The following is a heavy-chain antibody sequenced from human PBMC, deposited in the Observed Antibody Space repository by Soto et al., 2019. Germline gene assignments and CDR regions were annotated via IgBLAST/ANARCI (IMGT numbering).Heavy chain of an antibody. CDR3: ARHSTTGPFVQ. CDR2: IYYSGST. Sequence: SETLSLTCTVSGGSISNYYWNWIRQPPWKGLEWIGYIYYSGSTNYNPSLKSRVSISVDTSKNQLSLKLSSVTAADTAVYYCARHSTTGPFVQWGQGTLVTV. J-gene: IGHJ4*02. V-gene: IGHV4-59*01. CDR1: GGSISNYY. D-gene: IGHD4-17*01.